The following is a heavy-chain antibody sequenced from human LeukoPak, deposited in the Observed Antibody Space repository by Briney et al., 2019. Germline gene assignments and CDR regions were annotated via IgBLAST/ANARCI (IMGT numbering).Heavy chain of an antibody. V-gene: IGHV3-23*01. CDR3: AKDPTFYDFWSGYNYFDY. J-gene: IGHJ4*02. CDR1: GFTFSSYA. D-gene: IGHD3-3*01. CDR2: ISGSGGST. Sequence: GGSLRLSCAASGFTFSSYAMSWVRQAPGKGLEWVSAISGSGGSTYYADSVKGRFTISRDNSKNTLYLQMNSLRAEDTAVYYCAKDPTFYDFWSGYNYFDYWGQGTLVTVSS.